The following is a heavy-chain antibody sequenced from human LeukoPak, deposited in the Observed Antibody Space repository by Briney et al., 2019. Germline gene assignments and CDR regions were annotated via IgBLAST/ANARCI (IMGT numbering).Heavy chain of an antibody. CDR2: VLDNVRT. CDR3: ATIKRGNIFGFFDF. V-gene: IGHV4-59*11. Sequence: SETLSLTCPVSGGSISSHYWSWVRQPPGKGLEWIGYVLDNVRTKDNPSLNSRFTLSADTSKNQFSLRLTSVTAADTAVYYCATIKRGNIFGFFDFWGQGILVTVSS. D-gene: IGHD5-18*01. J-gene: IGHJ4*02. CDR1: GGSISSHY.